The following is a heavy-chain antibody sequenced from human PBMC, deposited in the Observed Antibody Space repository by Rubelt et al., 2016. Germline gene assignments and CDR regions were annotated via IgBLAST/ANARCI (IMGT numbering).Heavy chain of an antibody. CDR1: GGSISSGGYY. CDR3: ARAYYYDVDLQDFYFDN. J-gene: IGHJ4*02. V-gene: IGHV4-31*03. Sequence: QVQLQESGPGLVKPSQTLSLTCTVSGGSISSGGYYWSWIRQHPGKGLEWIGYTYYSGSHYYNAALKSRVTMSVDPSKNQFALKLSSVTAADTAVYYCARAYYYDVDLQDFYFDNWGQGTLVTVAS. CDR2: TYYSGSH. D-gene: IGHD3-22*01.